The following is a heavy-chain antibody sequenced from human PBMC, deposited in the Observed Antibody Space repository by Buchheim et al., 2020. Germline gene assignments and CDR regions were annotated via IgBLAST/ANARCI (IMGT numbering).Heavy chain of an antibody. CDR1: GFTFSSYG. D-gene: IGHD6-6*01. V-gene: IGHV3-33*01. CDR2: IWYDGSNK. J-gene: IGHJ6*02. Sequence: QVQLVESGGGVVQPGRSLRLSCAASGFTFSSYGMHWVRQAPGKGLEWVAVIWYDGSNKYYADSVKGRFTISRDNSKNTLYLQMNSLRAEDTAVYYCARDLIIWVEYSSSSDYYYYGMDVWGQGTT. CDR3: ARDLIIWVEYSSSSDYYYYGMDV.